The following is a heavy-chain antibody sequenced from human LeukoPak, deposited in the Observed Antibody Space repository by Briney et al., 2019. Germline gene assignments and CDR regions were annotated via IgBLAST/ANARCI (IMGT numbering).Heavy chain of an antibody. CDR1: GDPISSSSYY. V-gene: IGHV4-39*01. J-gene: IGHJ4*02. CDR2: IYYSGST. CDR3: ARQVVASIHPYYFDY. D-gene: IGHD2-21*02. Sequence: PSETLSLTCTVSGDPISSSSYYWGWIRQPPEKGLEWIGSIYYSGSTYYNPSLKSRLTISVDTSKKQFSLKVRSVTAADTAVYYCARQVVASIHPYYFDYWGQGTLVTVSS.